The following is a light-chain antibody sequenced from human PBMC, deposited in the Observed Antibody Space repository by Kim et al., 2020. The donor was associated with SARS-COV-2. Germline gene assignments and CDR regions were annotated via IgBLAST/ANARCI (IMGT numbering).Light chain of an antibody. J-gene: IGLJ2*01. CDR1: NNGFKR. CDR2: NNE. V-gene: IGLV3-21*04. CDR3: QVWDAGSDHVV. Sequence: APRKRGKINCWGNNNGFKRGEGYPEEPGLGASLVIYNNEDRPSGIPEGFSGSSSGNTATPTISGVGAGDEADYYCQVWDAGSDHVVFGGGTQLTVL.